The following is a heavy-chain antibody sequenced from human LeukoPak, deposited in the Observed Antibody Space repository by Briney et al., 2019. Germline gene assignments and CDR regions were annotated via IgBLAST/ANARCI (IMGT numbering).Heavy chain of an antibody. CDR3: ARGDSRGYYYFDY. CDR1: EFTFSSYS. V-gene: IGHV3-48*01. D-gene: IGHD3-22*01. J-gene: IGHJ4*02. Sequence: GGSLRLSCAASEFTFSSYSMNWVRQAPGKGLEWVSYISSGSSTIYYADSVKGRFTISRDNAKNSLYLQVNSLRVEDTAVYYCARGDSRGYYYFDYWGQGTLVTVSS. CDR2: ISSGSSTI.